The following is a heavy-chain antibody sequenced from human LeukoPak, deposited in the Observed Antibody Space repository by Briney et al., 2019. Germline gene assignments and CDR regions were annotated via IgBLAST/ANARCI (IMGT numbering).Heavy chain of an antibody. V-gene: IGHV3-21*01. CDR2: ISSSSSYI. J-gene: IGHJ4*02. CDR3: ARDYGDYGGLGY. CDR1: GFTFSSCS. D-gene: IGHD4-17*01. Sequence: PGGSLRLSCAASGFTFSSCSMNWVRQAPGKGLEWVSSISSSSSYIYYADSVKGRFTISRDNAKNSLYLQMNSLRAEDTAVYYCARDYGDYGGLGYWGQGTLVTVSS.